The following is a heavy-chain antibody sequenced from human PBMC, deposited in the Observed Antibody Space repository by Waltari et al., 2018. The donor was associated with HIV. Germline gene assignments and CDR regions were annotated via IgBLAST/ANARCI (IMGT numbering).Heavy chain of an antibody. J-gene: IGHJ4*02. CDR3: ARITFDRNVLRFLEWLLDY. Sequence: QVQLVQSGAEVKKPGASVKVSCKASGYTFTSYGISWVRQAPGQGLEWMGWISAYNGNTNYAQKLQGRVTMTTDTSTSTAYMELRSLRSDDTAVYYCARITFDRNVLRFLEWLLDYWGQGTLVTVSS. CDR2: ISAYNGNT. CDR1: GYTFTSYG. V-gene: IGHV1-18*01. D-gene: IGHD3-3*01.